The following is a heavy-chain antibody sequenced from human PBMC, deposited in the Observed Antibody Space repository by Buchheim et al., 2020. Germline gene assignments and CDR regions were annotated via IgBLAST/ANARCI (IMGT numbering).Heavy chain of an antibody. CDR3: VKSRSGYYPRNYYFYMHV. D-gene: IGHD3-3*01. CDR2: ISEDGKNK. V-gene: IGHV3-30*18. J-gene: IGHJ6*03. CDR1: GFTFRNYG. Sequence: QVQLVESGGGVVQPGGSLRLSCGASGFTFRNYGMHWVRQAPGKGLEWVAVISEDGKNKYYTDSVKGRFTISRDNSKSKVDLQINIVRRKDTAVYYCVKSRSGYYPRNYYFYMHVWGTGTT.